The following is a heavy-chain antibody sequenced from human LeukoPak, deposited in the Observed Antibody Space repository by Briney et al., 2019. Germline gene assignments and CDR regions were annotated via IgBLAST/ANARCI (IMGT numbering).Heavy chain of an antibody. Sequence: PGGSLRLSCAASGFTFSNYEMNWVRQAPGKGLEWVSYITSSGNTIYYANSVKGRFTISRDNAKNSLYLQMNSLRAEDTAVYYCARGSRGYWGQGTLVTVSS. V-gene: IGHV3-48*03. CDR2: ITSSGNTI. D-gene: IGHD3-10*01. CDR3: ARGSRGY. J-gene: IGHJ4*02. CDR1: GFTFSNYE.